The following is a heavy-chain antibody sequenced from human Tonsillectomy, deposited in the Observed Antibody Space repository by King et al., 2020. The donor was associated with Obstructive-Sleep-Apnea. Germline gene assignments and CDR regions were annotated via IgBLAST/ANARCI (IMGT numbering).Heavy chain of an antibody. CDR3: ARDFSGYDSGWHYFDY. Sequence: VQLVESGGGLVKPGESLRLSCAPSGFTFSDYYMNWIRQAPGKGLEWVSYISSSGNTIHYAGSVKGRFTISRDNAKNSLYLQMNSLRAEYTAVYYCARDFSGYDSGWHYFDYWGQGTLVTVSS. CDR1: GFTFSDYY. V-gene: IGHV3-11*01. J-gene: IGHJ4*02. D-gene: IGHD6-19*01. CDR2: ISSSGNTI.